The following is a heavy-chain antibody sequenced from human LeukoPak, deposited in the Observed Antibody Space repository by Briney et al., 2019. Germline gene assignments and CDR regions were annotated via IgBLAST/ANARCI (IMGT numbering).Heavy chain of an antibody. CDR1: GYAISSGYY. CDR2: IYHSGST. CDR3: ARHVHNIAVAGLLYFDY. J-gene: IGHJ4*02. V-gene: IGHV4-38-2*02. Sequence: SETLSLTCTVSGYAISSGYYWGWIRQPPGKGLEWIGSIYHSGSTYYNPSLKSRVTISVDTSKNQIDLKLSAVTAADTAVYYCARHVHNIAVAGLLYFDYWGQGTLVTVSS. D-gene: IGHD6-19*01.